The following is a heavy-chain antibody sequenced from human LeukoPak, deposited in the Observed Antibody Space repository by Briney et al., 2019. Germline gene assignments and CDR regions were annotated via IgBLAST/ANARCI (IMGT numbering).Heavy chain of an antibody. CDR2: ISGSGGST. CDR3: AKEGHRYYDSSGYYSDAFDI. D-gene: IGHD3-22*01. V-gene: IGHV3-23*01. CDR1: GFTFSYHW. Sequence: GGSLRLSCAASGFTFSYHWMTWVRQAPGKGLEWVSAISGSGGSTYYADSVKGRFTISRDNSKNTLYLQMNSLRAEDTAVYYCAKEGHRYYDSSGYYSDAFDIWGQGTMVTVSS. J-gene: IGHJ3*02.